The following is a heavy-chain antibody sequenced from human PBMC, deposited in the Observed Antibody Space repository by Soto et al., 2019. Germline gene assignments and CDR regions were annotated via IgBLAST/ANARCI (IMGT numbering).Heavy chain of an antibody. V-gene: IGHV1-18*01. Sequence: QVQLVQSGAEVKKPGASVKVSCKTSGYPFTSCGINCVRQAPGQGPEWMGWISAYNGKTSYTQKCQGRVTMTTDTTTSTAYMELRILRSDDKAVYYCARDRLIAVTRLLHNWGHATLVTVYS. CDR2: ISAYNGKT. J-gene: IGHJ4*01. CDR3: ARDRLIAVTRLLHN. D-gene: IGHD2-21*02. CDR1: GYPFTSCG.